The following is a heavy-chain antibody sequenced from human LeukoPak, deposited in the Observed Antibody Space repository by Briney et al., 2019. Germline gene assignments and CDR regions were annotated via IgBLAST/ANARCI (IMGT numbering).Heavy chain of an antibody. CDR2: MSNSGSN. CDR3: AKGGRTGGSITMLRGVRNYHYYMDV. J-gene: IGHJ6*03. V-gene: IGHV4-4*07. D-gene: IGHD3-10*01. Sequence: PSETLSLTCTVSGGSISSYYWSWIRQPAGKGLEWIGRMSNSGSNNYNPSLKSRVTMSVDTSKNQVSLKLSAVTAADTAVYYCAKGGRTGGSITMLRGVRNYHYYMDVWGKGTTVTISS. CDR1: GGSISSYY.